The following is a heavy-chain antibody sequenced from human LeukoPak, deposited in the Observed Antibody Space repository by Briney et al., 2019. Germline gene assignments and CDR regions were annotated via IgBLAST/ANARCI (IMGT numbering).Heavy chain of an antibody. D-gene: IGHD4-17*01. J-gene: IGHJ5*02. Sequence: GGSLRLSCVASGFGFSTHDMSWGRQTPGKGLEWVSAIHTSGDTCYADSVKGRFTISRDTSKNTLYLQINSLRVEDTAVYYCIVFGDSNHWGQGTLVTVSS. CDR3: IVFGDSNH. V-gene: IGHV3-53*01. CDR2: IHTSGDT. CDR1: GFGFSTHD.